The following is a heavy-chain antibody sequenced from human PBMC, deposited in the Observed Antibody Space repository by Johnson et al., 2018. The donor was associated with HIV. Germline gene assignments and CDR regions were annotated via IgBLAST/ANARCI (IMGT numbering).Heavy chain of an antibody. CDR3: ARDMLNFWSDFGRGDALDV. CDR1: GFTFSDYY. Sequence: QVQLVESGGGLVKPGGSLRLSCTASGFTFSDYYMSWIRQAPGKGLEWLSSISSGGSTIYYAASVKGRFTISRDHDRTSLYLKMHSLRPEDTAVYYCARDMLNFWSDFGRGDALDVWGQGTMVNVSS. J-gene: IGHJ3*01. V-gene: IGHV3-11*04. CDR2: ISSGGSTI. D-gene: IGHD3-3*01.